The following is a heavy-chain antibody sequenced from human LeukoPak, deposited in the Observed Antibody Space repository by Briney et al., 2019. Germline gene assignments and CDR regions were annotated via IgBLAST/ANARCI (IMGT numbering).Heavy chain of an antibody. V-gene: IGHV3-23*01. D-gene: IGHD4/OR15-4a*01. CDR1: GFTFGSYT. Sequence: GGSLRLSCAASGFTFGSYTMSWVRQAPGKGLEWVSSISGNGGCTYSADPVKGRFTISRDASKNTLFLQMNSLRAEDTAVYYCAKEGVLGALIPTAFDFWGQGTLATVSS. J-gene: IGHJ4*02. CDR3: AKEGVLGALIPTAFDF. CDR2: ISGNGGCT.